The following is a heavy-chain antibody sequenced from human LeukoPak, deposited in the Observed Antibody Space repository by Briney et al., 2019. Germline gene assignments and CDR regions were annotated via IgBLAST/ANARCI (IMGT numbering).Heavy chain of an antibody. D-gene: IGHD4-17*01. J-gene: IGHJ3*02. CDR2: IIPIFGTA. CDR1: GGTFSSYA. Sequence: SVKVSCKASGGTFSSYAISWVRQAPGQGLEWVGGIIPIFGTANYAQKFQGRVTITADESTSTAYMELSSLRSEDTAVYYCARVPPPASMITVTPDAFDIWGQGTMVTVSS. CDR3: ARVPPPASMITVTPDAFDI. V-gene: IGHV1-69*01.